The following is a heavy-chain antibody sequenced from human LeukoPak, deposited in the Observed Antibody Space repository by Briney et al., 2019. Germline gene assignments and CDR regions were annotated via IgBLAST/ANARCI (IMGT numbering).Heavy chain of an antibody. CDR2: INSDGSSI. CDR1: GFTFSNYW. Sequence: GGSLRLSCAASGFTFSNYWMHWVRQAPGKGLVRVSRINSDGSSIIYADSVKGRFTISRDNSKNTLYLQMNSLRAEDTAVYYCAKAGYSSSWYVDYWGQGTLVLVSS. CDR3: AKAGYSSSWYVDY. D-gene: IGHD6-13*01. J-gene: IGHJ4*02. V-gene: IGHV3-74*01.